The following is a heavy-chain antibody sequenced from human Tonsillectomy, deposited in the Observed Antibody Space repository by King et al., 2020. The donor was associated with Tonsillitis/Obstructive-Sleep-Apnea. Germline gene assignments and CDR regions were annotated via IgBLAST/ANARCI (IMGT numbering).Heavy chain of an antibody. CDR2: IYYSGST. Sequence: QLQESGPGLVKPSENLSLTCTVSGGSISSYYWSWIRQPPGKGLEWIGYIYYSGSTNYNPSLKSRVTISVDTSKNQFSLKLSSVTAAATAVYYCARGALVPSATFDYWGQGTLVTVSS. J-gene: IGHJ4*02. CDR1: GGSISSYY. D-gene: IGHD2-2*01. V-gene: IGHV4-59*01. CDR3: ARGALVPSATFDY.